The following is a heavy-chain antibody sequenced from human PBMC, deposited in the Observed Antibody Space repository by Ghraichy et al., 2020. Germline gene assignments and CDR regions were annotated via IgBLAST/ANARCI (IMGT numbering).Heavy chain of an antibody. V-gene: IGHV3-11*06. CDR1: GFTFSDYY. CDR2: ISSSSDDA. CDR3: ASLGYSGGWNSV. D-gene: IGHD6-19*01. Sequence: GGSLRLSCAASGFTFSDYYMSWIRQAPGKGLEWVSYISSSSDDAQYADSVKGRFTISRDNTKNSLYLQMSSLRAEDTAVYYCASLGYSGGWNSVWGQGTKVTVSS. J-gene: IGHJ3*01.